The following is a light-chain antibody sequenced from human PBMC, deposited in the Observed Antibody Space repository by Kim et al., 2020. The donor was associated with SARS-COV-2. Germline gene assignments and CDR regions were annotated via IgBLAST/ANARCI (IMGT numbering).Light chain of an antibody. CDR3: TSYTRSDTWV. J-gene: IGLJ3*02. CDR2: GVS. Sequence: GQSLTISCTGTNNDVGGYNFVSWYQQHPGKAPKFMIYGVSQRPSGVSNRFSGSKSGNTASLTISGLQAEDEADYYCTSYTRSDTWVFGGGTQLTVL. V-gene: IGLV2-14*03. CDR1: NNDVGGYNF.